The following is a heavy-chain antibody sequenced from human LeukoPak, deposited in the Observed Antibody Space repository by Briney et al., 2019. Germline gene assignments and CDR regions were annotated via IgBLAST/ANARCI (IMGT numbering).Heavy chain of an antibody. CDR3: AADSGSYTFDY. Sequence: SGGSLRLSCAASGFTFSSYAMSWVRQAPGKGLEWVSAISGSGGSTYYADSVKGRFTISIDNSKNTLYLQMNSLRAEDTAVYYCAADSGSYTFDYWGQGTLVTVSS. V-gene: IGHV3-23*01. CDR2: ISGSGGST. D-gene: IGHD1-26*01. J-gene: IGHJ4*02. CDR1: GFTFSSYA.